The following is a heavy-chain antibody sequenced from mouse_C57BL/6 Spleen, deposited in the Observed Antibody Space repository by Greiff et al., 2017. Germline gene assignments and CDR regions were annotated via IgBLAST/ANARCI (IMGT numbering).Heavy chain of an antibody. CDR1: GYAFSSYW. V-gene: IGHV1-80*01. J-gene: IGHJ2*01. CDR2: IYPGDGDT. D-gene: IGHD2-4*01. Sequence: VQGVESGAELVKPGASVKISCKASGYAFSSYWMNWVKQRPGKGLEWIGQIYPGDGDTNYNGKFKGKATLTADKSSSTAYMQLSSLTSEDSAVYFCAFIYYDYDGYWGQGTTLTVSS. CDR3: AFIYYDYDGY.